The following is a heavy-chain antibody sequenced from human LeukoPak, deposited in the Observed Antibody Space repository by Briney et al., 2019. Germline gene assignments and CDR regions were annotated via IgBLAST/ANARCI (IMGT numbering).Heavy chain of an antibody. Sequence: SQTLSLTCAVSGGSISSGGYSWSWIRQPPGKGLEWIGYIYHSGSTYYNPSLKSRVTISVDRSKNQFSLKLSSVTAADTAVYYCARGRTVTGDAFDIWGQGTVVTVSS. V-gene: IGHV4-30-2*01. CDR3: ARGRTVTGDAFDI. J-gene: IGHJ3*02. CDR2: IYHSGST. D-gene: IGHD4-17*01. CDR1: GGSISSGGYS.